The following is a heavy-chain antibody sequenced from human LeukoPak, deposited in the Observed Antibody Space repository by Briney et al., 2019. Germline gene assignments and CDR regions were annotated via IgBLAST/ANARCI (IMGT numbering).Heavy chain of an antibody. J-gene: IGHJ4*02. CDR2: IYYSGST. CDR1: GASISNYY. D-gene: IGHD7-27*01. Sequence: SETLSLTCTVSGASISNYYWTWIRQPPGKGLEWIGYIYYSGSTNYRPSLKSRVTISVDTSKNQVSLRLRSVTAADTAVYYCARINPWGQLDYWGQGTLVTVSS. V-gene: IGHV4-59*08. CDR3: ARINPWGQLDY.